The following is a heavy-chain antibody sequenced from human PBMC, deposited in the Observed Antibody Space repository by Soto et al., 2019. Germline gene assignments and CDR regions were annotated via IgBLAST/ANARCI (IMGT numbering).Heavy chain of an antibody. CDR3: AREFRGPGLPEDGDAFDI. J-gene: IGHJ3*02. Sequence: QVQLVESGGGVVQPGRSLRLSCAASGFTFSSYGMHWVRQVPGKGLEWVAVIWYDGSNKYYADSVKGRFTISRDNSKNTLYLQMNSLRAEDTAVYYCAREFRGPGLPEDGDAFDIWGQGTMVTVSS. V-gene: IGHV3-33*01. CDR2: IWYDGSNK. D-gene: IGHD1-1*01. CDR1: GFTFSSYG.